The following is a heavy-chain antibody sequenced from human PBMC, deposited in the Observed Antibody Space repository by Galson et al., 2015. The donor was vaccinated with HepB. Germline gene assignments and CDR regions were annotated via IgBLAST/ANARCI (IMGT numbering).Heavy chain of an antibody. J-gene: IGHJ3*02. D-gene: IGHD6-13*01. CDR3: ARDLAAETTDAFDI. CDR1: GYAFTNYG. V-gene: IGHV1-18*04. CDR2: ISGYNGNT. Sequence: SVKVSCKASGYAFTNYGLTWVRQAPGQGLQYMARISGYNGNTKFAPQFQGRVTLTIDTSTTTVYMEVRGLRSDDTAVYYCARDLAAETTDAFDIWGQGTMVIVSA.